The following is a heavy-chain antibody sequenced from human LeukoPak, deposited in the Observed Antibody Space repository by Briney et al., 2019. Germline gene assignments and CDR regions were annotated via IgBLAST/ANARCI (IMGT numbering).Heavy chain of an antibody. J-gene: IGHJ3*02. CDR2: IYRVGNT. V-gene: IGHV3-53*01. CDR3: ARYTFRAVDI. Sequence: GGSLRLSCAASGLSLSVNYMTWVRQSPGKGLEWLSNIYRVGNTYYADSVNGRFSISRDDYKNTLYLEMNSLRAEDTALYYCARYTFRAVDIWGQGSMVTVSS. CDR1: GLSLSVNY. D-gene: IGHD2-2*02.